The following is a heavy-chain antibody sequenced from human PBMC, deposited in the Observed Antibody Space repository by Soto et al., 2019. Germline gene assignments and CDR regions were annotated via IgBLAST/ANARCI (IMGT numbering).Heavy chain of an antibody. CDR1: GGTFSSYA. Sequence: QVQLVQSGAEVKKPGSSVKVSCKASGGTFSSYAISWVRQAPGQGLEWMGGIIPIFGTANYAQKFQGRVTITADKATSTDYMELSSLRSEDTAVYYCARSNVEMATQRDYFDYWGQGTLVTVSS. V-gene: IGHV1-69*06. CDR3: ARSNVEMATQRDYFDY. J-gene: IGHJ4*02. CDR2: IIPIFGTA. D-gene: IGHD5-12*01.